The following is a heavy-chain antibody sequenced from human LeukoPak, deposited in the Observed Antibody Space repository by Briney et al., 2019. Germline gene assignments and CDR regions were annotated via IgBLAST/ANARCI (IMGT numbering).Heavy chain of an antibody. V-gene: IGHV4-59*01. D-gene: IGHD3-10*01. J-gene: IGHJ2*01. CDR3: ASYGAARGYFDL. CDR2: IYYSGST. Sequence: SETLSLTCTVSGGSISSYYWSWIRQPPGKGLEWIGYIYYSGSTNYNPSLKSRVTISVDTSKNQFSLKLSSVTAADTAVYYCASYGAARGYFDLWGRGTLVTVSS. CDR1: GGSISSYY.